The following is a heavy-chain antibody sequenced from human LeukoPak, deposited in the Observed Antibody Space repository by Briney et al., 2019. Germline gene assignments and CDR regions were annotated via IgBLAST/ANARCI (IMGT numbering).Heavy chain of an antibody. Sequence: GGSLRLSCAASGFTFSSYSMNWVRQAPGKGLEWVSSISSSSSYIYYADPVKGRFTISRDNDKNSLYLQMNSLRAEDTAMYYCARVDDYHYYGMDVWGQGTTVTVSS. CDR1: GFTFSSYS. V-gene: IGHV3-21*01. CDR2: ISSSSSYI. J-gene: IGHJ6*02. D-gene: IGHD5-24*01. CDR3: ARVDDYHYYGMDV.